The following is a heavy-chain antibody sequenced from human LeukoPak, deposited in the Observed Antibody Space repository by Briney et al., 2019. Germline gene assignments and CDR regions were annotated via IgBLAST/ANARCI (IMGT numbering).Heavy chain of an antibody. V-gene: IGHV3-30*18. D-gene: IGHD4-17*01. CDR2: ISYDGSNK. Sequence: GGSLRLSCAASGFTLSSYGMHWVRQAPGKGLEWVAVISYDGSNKYYADSVKGRFTISRDNSKKPLYLQMNSLRAEDTAVYYCAKDREVTTKSTGISSGYWGQGTLVTVSS. CDR1: GFTLSSYG. CDR3: AKDREVTTKSTGISSGY. J-gene: IGHJ4*02.